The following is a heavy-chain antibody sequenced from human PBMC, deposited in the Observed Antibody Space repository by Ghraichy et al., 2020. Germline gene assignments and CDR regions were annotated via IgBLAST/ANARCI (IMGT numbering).Heavy chain of an antibody. J-gene: IGHJ5*02. Sequence: ASVKVSCTASGYTFTSYYMHWGRQAPGQVLEWMGIINPSGGSTSYAQKFQGRVTMTRDTSTSTVYMELSSLRSEDTAVYYCARGLSGSNWFDPWGQGTLVTVAS. V-gene: IGHV1-46*01. CDR3: ARGLSGSNWFDP. D-gene: IGHD3-3*01. CDR2: INPSGGST. CDR1: GYTFTSYY.